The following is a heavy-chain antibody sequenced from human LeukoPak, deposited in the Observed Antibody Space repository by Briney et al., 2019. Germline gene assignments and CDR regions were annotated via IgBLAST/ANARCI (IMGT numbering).Heavy chain of an antibody. Sequence: PGGSLRLSCAASGFTFSSYSMNWVRQAPGKGLEWVLYISSSSSTIYYADSVKGRFTISRDNAKNSLYLQMNSLRAEDTAVYYCARDMRWLQFYMDVWGKGTTVTVSS. J-gene: IGHJ6*03. CDR3: ARDMRWLQFYMDV. CDR2: ISSSSSTI. V-gene: IGHV3-48*01. D-gene: IGHD5-24*01. CDR1: GFTFSSYS.